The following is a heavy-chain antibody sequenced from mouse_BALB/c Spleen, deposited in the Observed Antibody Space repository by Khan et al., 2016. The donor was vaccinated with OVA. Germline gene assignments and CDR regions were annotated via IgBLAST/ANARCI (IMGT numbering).Heavy chain of an antibody. CDR3: ARENYYGSSHYAMDY. CDR2: ISPGSGTP. Sequence: DLVKPGASVKLSCKASGYTFTSYWINWIKQRPGQGLEWIGSISPGSGTPYYNEMFKGKATLTVATSSSTAYIQLSSLSSDDSAVYFCARENYYGSSHYAMDYWGQGTSVTASS. J-gene: IGHJ4*01. D-gene: IGHD1-1*01. V-gene: IGHV1S41*01. CDR1: GYTFTSYW.